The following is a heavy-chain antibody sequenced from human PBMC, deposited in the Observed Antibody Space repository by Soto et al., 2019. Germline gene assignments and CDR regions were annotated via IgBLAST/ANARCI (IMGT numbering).Heavy chain of an antibody. CDR2: FDPEDGET. D-gene: IGHD6-6*01. J-gene: IGHJ6*02. V-gene: IGHV1-24*01. CDR1: GYTFTSYD. CDR3: ATPSGNRLGSSLGYYYYYGMDV. Sequence: ASVEVSCKASGYTFTSYDINWVRQAPGKGLEWMGGFDPEDGETIYAQKFQGRVTMTEDTSTDTAYMELSSLRSEDTAVYYCATPSGNRLGSSLGYYYYYGMDVWGQGTTVIVSS.